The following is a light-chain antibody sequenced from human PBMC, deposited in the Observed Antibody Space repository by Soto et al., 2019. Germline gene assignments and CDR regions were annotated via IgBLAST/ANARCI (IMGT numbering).Light chain of an antibody. V-gene: IGKV3-15*01. J-gene: IGKJ2*01. Sequence: EIVMTQSPATLAVSPGERAALSCRASQSVSSNFAWYQQKPGQAPRLLIYGASSRATGTPARFSGSGSGTEFTLTISSLPSEDVAVYYCQQYNNWPYTFGLGTKLEMK. CDR2: GAS. CDR1: QSVSSN. CDR3: QQYNNWPYT.